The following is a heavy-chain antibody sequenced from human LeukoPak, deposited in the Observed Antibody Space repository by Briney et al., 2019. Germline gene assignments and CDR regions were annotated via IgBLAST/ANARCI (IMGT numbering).Heavy chain of an antibody. CDR3: AKDHVGSGSQYFDY. J-gene: IGHJ4*02. V-gene: IGHV3-23*01. D-gene: IGHD3-10*01. Sequence: HPGGSLRLSCAASGFSFSTYAMSWVRQAPGKGLEWVSAISGSVGSTYYADSVKGRFTISRDNSKNTLYLQMNSLRAEDTAVYYCAKDHVGSGSQYFDYWGQGTLVTVSS. CDR1: GFSFSTYA. CDR2: ISGSVGST.